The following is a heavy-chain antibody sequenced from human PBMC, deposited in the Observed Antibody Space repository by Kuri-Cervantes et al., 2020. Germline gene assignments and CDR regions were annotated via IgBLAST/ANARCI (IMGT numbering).Heavy chain of an antibody. CDR3: AKGFGGSRYAMDV. CDR1: GFTFSLYA. V-gene: IGHV3-23*01. D-gene: IGHD1-26*01. Sequence: GESLKISCTTSGFTFSLYAMSWVRQPPGKGLEWVSSISGSGGGTYYADSVKGRFTISRDNSQNTLSLQMNSLTAEDSAVYYCAKGFGGSRYAMDVWGQGTTVTVSS. CDR2: ISGSGGGT. J-gene: IGHJ6*02.